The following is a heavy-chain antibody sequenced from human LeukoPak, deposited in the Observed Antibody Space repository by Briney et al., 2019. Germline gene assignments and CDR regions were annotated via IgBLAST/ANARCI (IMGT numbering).Heavy chain of an antibody. J-gene: IGHJ4*02. CDR2: INQDGSAK. Sequence: GGSLRLSCAASGFTFSTYWMVWFRQAPGKGLEWMANINQDGSAKQYVDSVKGRFTISRDNANNLVYLQMNSLRVEDTGVYYCATTTRSSSWDYWGQGTLVTVSS. V-gene: IGHV3-7*02. CDR3: ATTTRSSSWDY. D-gene: IGHD6-13*01. CDR1: GFTFSTYW.